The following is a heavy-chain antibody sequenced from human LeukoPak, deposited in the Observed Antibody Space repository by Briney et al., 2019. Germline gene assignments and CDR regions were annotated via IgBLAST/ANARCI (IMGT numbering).Heavy chain of an antibody. CDR3: ATSTITGTTRPYYYYYYYMDV. CDR2: FDPEDGET. Sequence: GASVKVSCKASGFTFTTYYMHWVRQAPGQGLEWMGGFDPEDGETIYAQKFQGRVTMSEDTSTDTAYMELSSLRSEDTAVYYCATSTITGTTRPYYYYYYYMDVWGKGTTVTISS. D-gene: IGHD1-20*01. CDR1: GFTFTTYY. J-gene: IGHJ6*03. V-gene: IGHV1-24*01.